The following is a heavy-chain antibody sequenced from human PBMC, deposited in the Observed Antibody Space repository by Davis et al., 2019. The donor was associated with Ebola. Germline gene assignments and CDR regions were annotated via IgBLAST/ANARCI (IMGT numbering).Heavy chain of an antibody. CDR1: GGTFSSYA. Sequence: SVKVSCKASGGTFSSYAISWVRQAPGQGLEWMGRIIAILGIANYAQKFQGRVTITADKSTSTAYMELSSLRSEDTAVYYCARESDYYDSSGYYHYYFDYWGQGTLVTVSS. CDR2: IIAILGIA. CDR3: ARESDYYDSSGYYHYYFDY. D-gene: IGHD3-22*01. V-gene: IGHV1-69*04. J-gene: IGHJ4*02.